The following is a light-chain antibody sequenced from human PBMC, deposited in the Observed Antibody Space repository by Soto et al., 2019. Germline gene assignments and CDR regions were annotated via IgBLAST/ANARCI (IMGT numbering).Light chain of an antibody. CDR3: GSYTTSSNYV. J-gene: IGLJ1*01. V-gene: IGLV2-14*03. CDR2: DVS. CDR1: ISDVGSYNY. Sequence: QSALTQPASVSGSPGQSITISCTGTISDVGSYNYVSWYQQYTGKAPKLMIYDVSTRPSGVSDRFSGSKSGNTASLTISGLRAEDEADYYCGSYTTSSNYVFGTGTKVTVL.